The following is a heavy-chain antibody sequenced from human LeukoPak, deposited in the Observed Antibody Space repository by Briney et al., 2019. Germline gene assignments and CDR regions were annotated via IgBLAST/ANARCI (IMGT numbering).Heavy chain of an antibody. CDR3: ARDRVPRGGSRTSSWYDY. CDR1: GGTFSSYA. V-gene: IGHV1-69*13. J-gene: IGHJ4*02. Sequence: SVKVSCKASGGTFSSYAISWVRQAPGQGLEWMGGIIPIFGTANYAQKFQGRVTITADESTSTAYMELSSLRSEDTAVYYCARDRVPRGGSRTSSWYDYWAREPWSPSPQ. CDR2: IIPIFGTA. D-gene: IGHD6-13*01.